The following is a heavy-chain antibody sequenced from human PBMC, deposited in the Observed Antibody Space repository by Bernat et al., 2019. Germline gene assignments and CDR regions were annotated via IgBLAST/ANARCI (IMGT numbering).Heavy chain of an antibody. D-gene: IGHD3-22*01. Sequence: EVQLVESGGGLIQPGGSLRLSCAASGFTVSSNYMSWVRQAPGKGLEWVSVIYSGGSTYYADSVKGRFTISRHNSKNTLYLQMNSLRAEDTAVYYCAAGTYYYDSSGFSEPSLDYWGQGTLVTVSS. CDR1: GFTVSSNY. CDR3: AAGTYYYDSSGFSEPSLDY. CDR2: IYSGGST. V-gene: IGHV3-53*01. J-gene: IGHJ4*02.